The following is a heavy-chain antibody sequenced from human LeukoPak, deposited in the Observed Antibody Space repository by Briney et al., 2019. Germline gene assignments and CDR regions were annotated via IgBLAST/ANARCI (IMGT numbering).Heavy chain of an antibody. Sequence: SETLSLTCTVSGGSISSGGYYWSWIRQHPGKGLEWIGYIYYSGSTYYNPSLKSRVTISVDMSKNQFSQKLSSVTAADTAVYYCARRYQLLRGFDPWGQGTLVTVSS. CDR1: GGSISSGGYY. J-gene: IGHJ5*02. V-gene: IGHV4-31*03. D-gene: IGHD2-2*01. CDR3: ARRYQLLRGFDP. CDR2: IYYSGST.